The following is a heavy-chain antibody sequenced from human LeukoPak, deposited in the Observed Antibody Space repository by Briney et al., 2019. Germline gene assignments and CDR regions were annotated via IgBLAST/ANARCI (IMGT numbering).Heavy chain of an antibody. D-gene: IGHD2-8*01. Sequence: ASVKVSCKASGYTFTGYYMHWVRQAPGQGLEWMGRINPHSGGTNYAQKFQGRVTMTRDTSISTAYMELSRLRSDDTAVYYCARDPPSDCTNGVCYVFDYWGQGTLVTVSS. CDR3: ARDPPSDCTNGVCYVFDY. J-gene: IGHJ4*02. V-gene: IGHV1-2*02. CDR1: GYTFTGYY. CDR2: INPHSGGT.